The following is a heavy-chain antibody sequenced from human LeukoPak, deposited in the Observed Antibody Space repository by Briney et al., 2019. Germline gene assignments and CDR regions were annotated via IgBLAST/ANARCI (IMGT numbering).Heavy chain of an antibody. V-gene: IGHV1-8*02. Sequence: ASVKVSCKASGGTFSSYAINWVRQATGQGLEWMGWMNPNSGNTGYAQKFQGRVTMTRNTSISTAYMELSSLRSEDTAVYYCAINYYDSSGYYPHYFYYYYGMDVWGQGTTVTVSS. CDR3: AINYYDSSGYYPHYFYYYYGMDV. CDR1: GGTFSSYA. J-gene: IGHJ6*02. CDR2: MNPNSGNT. D-gene: IGHD3-22*01.